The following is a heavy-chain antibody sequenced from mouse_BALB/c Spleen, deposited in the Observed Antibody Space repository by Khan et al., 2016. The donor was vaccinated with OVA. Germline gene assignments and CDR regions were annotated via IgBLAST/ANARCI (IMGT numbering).Heavy chain of an antibody. V-gene: IGHV5-9-3*01. J-gene: IGHJ3*01. CDR2: INSGGDYT. Sequence: EVQLVESGGGLVKPGGPLKLSCTTSGFTFSTYAVSWVRQTPEKRLEWVTTINSGGDYTYYPDSLKGRFTISRDNAKSTLYLQMSSLRSEDTAMYYCARHNYGPFAYWGQGTLVTVSA. D-gene: IGHD1-1*01. CDR1: GFTFSTYA. CDR3: ARHNYGPFAY.